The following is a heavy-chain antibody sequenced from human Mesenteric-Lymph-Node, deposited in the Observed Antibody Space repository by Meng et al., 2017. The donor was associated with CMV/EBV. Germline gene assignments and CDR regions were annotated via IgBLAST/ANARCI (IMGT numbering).Heavy chain of an antibody. Sequence: SFSGYYWSWIRQPPGKGLGWIGEINHSGSTNYNPSLKSRVTISVDTSKNQFSLKLSSVTAADTAVYYCARLSPYIVVVPAAHRYFDYWGQGTLVTVSS. CDR3: ARLSPYIVVVPAAHRYFDY. J-gene: IGHJ4*02. V-gene: IGHV4-34*01. D-gene: IGHD2-2*01. CDR1: SFSGYY. CDR2: INHSGST.